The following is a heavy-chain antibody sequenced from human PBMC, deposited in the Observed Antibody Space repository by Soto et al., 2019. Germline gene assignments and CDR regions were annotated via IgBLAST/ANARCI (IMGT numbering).Heavy chain of an antibody. Sequence: SETLSPTCAVYGGSFSGYYWSWIRQPPGKGLEWIGEINHSGSTNYNPSLKSRVTISVDTSKNQFSLKLSSVTAADTAVYYCARGPKYYYGSGSYYPRYYYYGMDVWGQGTTVTVSS. CDR3: ARGPKYYYGSGSYYPRYYYYGMDV. D-gene: IGHD3-10*01. V-gene: IGHV4-34*01. J-gene: IGHJ6*02. CDR2: INHSGST. CDR1: GGSFSGYY.